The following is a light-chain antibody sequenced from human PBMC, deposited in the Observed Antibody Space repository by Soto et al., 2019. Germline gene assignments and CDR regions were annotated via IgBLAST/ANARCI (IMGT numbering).Light chain of an antibody. CDR3: QQYGDSPFT. CDR1: QSVISSY. Sequence: EIVLTQSPGTLSLSPGEGATLSCRASQSVISSYLAWYQQKPGQAPSLLIYGASSRATGIPDRFSGRGSGTDFTLTISRLEPEDFALYYCQQYGDSPFTFGQGTKVDIK. CDR2: GAS. J-gene: IGKJ1*01. V-gene: IGKV3-20*01.